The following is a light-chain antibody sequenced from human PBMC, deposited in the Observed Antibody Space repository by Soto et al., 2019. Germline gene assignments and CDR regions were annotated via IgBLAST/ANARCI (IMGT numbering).Light chain of an antibody. CDR1: QNVGRN. CDR3: QQYNNWPPMST. Sequence: IVMTQSPDTLSVSPGERATLSCGASQNVGRNVAWYQQRPGQAPRLLIHGTSTRAADIPARFSGNVSGTEFTLTINSLQPEDFVIYYCQQYNNWPPMSTFGQGTKLEMK. V-gene: IGKV3-15*01. CDR2: GTS. J-gene: IGKJ2*01.